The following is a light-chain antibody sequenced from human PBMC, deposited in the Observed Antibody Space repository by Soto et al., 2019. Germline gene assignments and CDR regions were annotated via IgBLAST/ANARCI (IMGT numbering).Light chain of an antibody. J-gene: IGKJ4*01. Sequence: EIVLTQSPGTLSLSPGERATLSCRASQSVSSSFLAWYQQKPGQAPRLLIYGASSRATGIPDRFSGSGSETDFTITISSLEPEDFAVYYCQQYDSSPLTFGGGTKVEIK. CDR2: GAS. CDR3: QQYDSSPLT. V-gene: IGKV3-20*01. CDR1: QSVSSSF.